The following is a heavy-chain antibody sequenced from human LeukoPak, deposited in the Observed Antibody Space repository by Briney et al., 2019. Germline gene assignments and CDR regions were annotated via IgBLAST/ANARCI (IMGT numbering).Heavy chain of an antibody. J-gene: IGHJ4*02. CDR1: GFTFTSSA. CDR2: IVVGSGNT. V-gene: IGHV1-58*02. Sequence: RASVKVSCKASGFTFTSSAMQWVRQARGQRLEWIGWIVVGSGNTNYAQKFQERVTITRDMSTSTAYMELSSLGSEDTAVYYCAADSYPYCSSTSCTEQQPWGQGTLVTVSS. D-gene: IGHD2-2*01. CDR3: AADSYPYCSSTSCTEQQP.